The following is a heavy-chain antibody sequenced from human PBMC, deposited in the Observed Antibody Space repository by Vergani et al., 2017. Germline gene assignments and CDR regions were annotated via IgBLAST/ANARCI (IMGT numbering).Heavy chain of an antibody. D-gene: IGHD3-10*01. V-gene: IGHV3-23*01. Sequence: EVQLLESGGGLVQPGGSLRLSCAASGFTFSSYAMSWVRQAPGKGLEWVSAISGSGGSTYYADSVKGRFTISRDNSKNTLYLQMNSLRAEDTAVYYCATTNQRKGYGSGSYSYYYGMDVWGQGTTVTVSS. CDR3: ATTNQRKGYGSGSYSYYYGMDV. J-gene: IGHJ6*02. CDR1: GFTFSSYA. CDR2: ISGSGGST.